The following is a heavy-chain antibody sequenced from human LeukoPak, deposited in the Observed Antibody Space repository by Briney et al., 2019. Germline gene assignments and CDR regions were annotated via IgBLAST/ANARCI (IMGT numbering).Heavy chain of an antibody. CDR1: GVTFSSHH. Sequence: GGSLRLSCTASGVTFSSHHMNRVRQTLGKGLEWLSYVSDTGNTMYYADSVKGRFTISRNNAKNSLYLQMNSLRAEDTAVYYCARTTYYYDSSGSIEVSGMDVWGQGTTVTVSS. CDR2: VSDTGNTM. CDR3: ARTTYYYDSSGSIEVSGMDV. J-gene: IGHJ6*02. V-gene: IGHV3-48*03. D-gene: IGHD3-22*01.